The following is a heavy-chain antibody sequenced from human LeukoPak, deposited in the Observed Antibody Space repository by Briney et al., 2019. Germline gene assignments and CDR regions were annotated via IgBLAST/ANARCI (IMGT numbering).Heavy chain of an antibody. D-gene: IGHD4-17*01. CDR3: ARGHYGDSYDY. Sequence: GGSLRLSRAASGFTFDDYGMSWVRQAPGKGLEWVSGINWNGGSTGYADSVKGRFTISRDNAKNSLYLQMNSLRAEDTALYYCARGHYGDSYDYWGQGTLVTVSS. CDR2: INWNGGST. CDR1: GFTFDDYG. J-gene: IGHJ4*02. V-gene: IGHV3-20*04.